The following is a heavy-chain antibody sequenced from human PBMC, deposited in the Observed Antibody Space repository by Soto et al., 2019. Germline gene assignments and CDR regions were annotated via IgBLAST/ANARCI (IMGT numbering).Heavy chain of an antibody. CDR3: AKDNYPGAFDI. D-gene: IGHD4-4*01. CDR2: INSGGST. Sequence: GGSLRLSCAASGFTFSSYWMHWVRQAPGKGLVWVSRINSGGSTYYADSVKGRFTISRGNSKNTLYLQMNSLRAEDTAVYYCAKDNYPGAFDIWGQGTMVTVSS. V-gene: IGHV3-74*01. J-gene: IGHJ3*02. CDR1: GFTFSSYW.